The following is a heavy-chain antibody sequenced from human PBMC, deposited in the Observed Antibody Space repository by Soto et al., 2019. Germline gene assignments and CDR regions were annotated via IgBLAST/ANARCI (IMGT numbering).Heavy chain of an antibody. V-gene: IGHV4-4*02. J-gene: IGHJ4*02. D-gene: IGHD5-18*01. CDR3: ARASVDTAMDRLTFDY. Sequence: QVQLQESGPGLVKPSGTLSLTCAVSGGSISSSNWWSWVRQPPGKGLEWIGEIYHSGSTNYNPSLKSRVTRSVDKSKNQFSLKLSSVTAADTAVYYCARASVDTAMDRLTFDYWGQGTLVTASS. CDR2: IYHSGST. CDR1: GGSISSSNW.